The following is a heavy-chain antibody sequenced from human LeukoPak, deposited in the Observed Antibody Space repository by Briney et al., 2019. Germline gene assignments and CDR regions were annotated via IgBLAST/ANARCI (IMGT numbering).Heavy chain of an antibody. Sequence: SVKVSCKASGGTFSSYTISWVRQAPGQGLEWMGRIIPILGIANYAQKFQGRVMITADKSTSTAYMELSSLRSEDTAVYYCAREALSTVTPIGWGQGTLVTVSS. V-gene: IGHV1-69*04. J-gene: IGHJ4*02. CDR2: IIPILGIA. CDR1: GGTFSSYT. D-gene: IGHD4-11*01. CDR3: AREALSTVTPIG.